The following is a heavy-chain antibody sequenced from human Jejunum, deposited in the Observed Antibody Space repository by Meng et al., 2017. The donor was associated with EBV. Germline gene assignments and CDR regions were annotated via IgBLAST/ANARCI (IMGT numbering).Heavy chain of an antibody. CDR3: ARVRPGGGWFDP. V-gene: IGHV7-4-1*02. J-gene: IGHJ5*02. D-gene: IGHD2-8*02. CDR2: INTNTGYP. CDR1: GYTFTSSG. Sequence: QGQLVPSGSELKKPGASVKVSCKASGYTFTSSGINWVRQAPGQGLEWMGWINTNTGYPTYAQDFTGRFVFSLDTSVSTAYLQITSLSTEDNAVYYCARVRPGGGWFDPWGQGTLVTVFS.